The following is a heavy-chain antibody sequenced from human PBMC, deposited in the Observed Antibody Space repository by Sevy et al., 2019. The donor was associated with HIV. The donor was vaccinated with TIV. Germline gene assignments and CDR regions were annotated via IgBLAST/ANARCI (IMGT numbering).Heavy chain of an antibody. V-gene: IGHV4-39*01. CDR2: IYYSGST. Sequence: SETLSLTCTVSGGSISSSSYYWGWIRQPPGKGLEWIGSIYYSGSTYYNPSLKSRVTISVDTSKNQFSLKLSSVPAADTAVYYCARQGYYDILTGYVASPDYWGQGTLVTVSS. CDR1: GGSISSSSYY. D-gene: IGHD3-9*01. J-gene: IGHJ4*02. CDR3: ARQGYYDILTGYVASPDY.